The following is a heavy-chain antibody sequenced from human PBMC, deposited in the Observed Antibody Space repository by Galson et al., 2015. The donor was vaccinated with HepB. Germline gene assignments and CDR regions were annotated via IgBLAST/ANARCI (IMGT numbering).Heavy chain of an antibody. D-gene: IGHD3-22*01. V-gene: IGHV1-24*01. J-gene: IGHJ3*02. CDR2: FDPEDGET. CDR3: ATSIGYDSSGPLGAFGI. CDR1: GYTLTELS. Sequence: SVKVSCKVSGYTLTELSMHWVRQAPGKGLEWMGGFDPEDGETIYAQKFQGRVTMTEDTSTDTAYMELSSLRSEDTAVYYCATSIGYDSSGPLGAFGIWGQGTMVTVSS.